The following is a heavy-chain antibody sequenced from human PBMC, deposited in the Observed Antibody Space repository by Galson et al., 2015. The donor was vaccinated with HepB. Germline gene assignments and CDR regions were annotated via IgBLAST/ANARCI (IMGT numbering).Heavy chain of an antibody. CDR2: IGAYDGDT. J-gene: IGHJ4*02. CDR1: GSMFTSSG. Sequence: SVKVSCKASGSMFTSSGISWVRQAPGQGLEWMGWIGAYDGDTNYAQKFQGRVTMTTDTSTNTAHMELRSLRSDDTAVYFCARAARIAVAEEVLDNWGQGTLVTVSS. CDR3: ARAARIAVAEEVLDN. V-gene: IGHV1-18*01. D-gene: IGHD6-19*01.